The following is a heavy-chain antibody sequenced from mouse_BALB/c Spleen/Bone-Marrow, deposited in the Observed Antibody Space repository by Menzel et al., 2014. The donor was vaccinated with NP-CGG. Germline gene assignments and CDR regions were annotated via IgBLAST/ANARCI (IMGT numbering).Heavy chain of an antibody. CDR2: IDTSDSYT. CDR3: ARGGHDFSLDY. Sequence: VQGVESGAELGMPGASVKMSCKASGYTFTDNWIYWVKQRPGQGLEWIGAIDTSDSYTNYNQKFVGKASLTVDASSSTAYVQVSSLTSDDSAVYYCARGGHDFSLDYWGQGTSVTVSS. J-gene: IGHJ4*01. CDR1: GYTFTDNW. D-gene: IGHD2-4*01. V-gene: IGHV1-69*01.